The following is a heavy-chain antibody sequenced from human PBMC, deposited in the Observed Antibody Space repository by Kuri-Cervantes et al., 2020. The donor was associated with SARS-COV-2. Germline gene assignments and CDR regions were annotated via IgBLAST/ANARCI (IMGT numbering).Heavy chain of an antibody. V-gene: IGHV4-61*01. CDR3: AGATYYYDSSGYYFFDY. D-gene: IGHD3-22*01. CDR1: GGSISSGSYY. J-gene: IGHJ4*02. CDR2: IYYSGST. Sequence: GSLRLSCTVSGGSISSGSYYWSWIRQPPGKGLEWIGYIYYSGSTNYNPSLKSRVTISVDTSKNQFSLKLSSVTAADTAVYYCAGATYYYDSSGYYFFDYWGQGTLVTVSS.